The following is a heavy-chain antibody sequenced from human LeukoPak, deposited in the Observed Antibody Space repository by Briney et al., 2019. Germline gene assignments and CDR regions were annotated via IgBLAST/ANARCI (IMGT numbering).Heavy chain of an antibody. Sequence: GASVKVSCKTSGYTFTGYDINWVRQAPGQRPEWMGRINAENGDTKYSQKFQGRVTITRDTFASTSYMELSSLRSEDTAVYYCARDQYNVIDSWGQGTLVTVSS. D-gene: IGHD1-14*01. CDR2: INAENGDT. CDR1: GYTFTGYD. J-gene: IGHJ4*02. V-gene: IGHV1-3*01. CDR3: ARDQYNVIDS.